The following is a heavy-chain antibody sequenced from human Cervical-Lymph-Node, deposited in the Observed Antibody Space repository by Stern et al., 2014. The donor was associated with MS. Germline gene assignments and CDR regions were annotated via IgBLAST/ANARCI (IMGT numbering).Heavy chain of an antibody. CDR2: IYWDDDK. D-gene: IGHD6-19*01. CDR3: AHIGQWLNSFDY. J-gene: IGHJ4*02. Sequence: QITLKESGPTPVKPTQTLTLTCTFSGFSLSTSGMGVAWIRQPPGKALEWLALIYWDDDKRYSPSLKTRLTITKDTSKNQVVLTMTNMDPVDTGTYYCAHIGQWLNSFDYWGQGTLVTVSS. CDR1: GFSLSTSGMG. V-gene: IGHV2-5*02.